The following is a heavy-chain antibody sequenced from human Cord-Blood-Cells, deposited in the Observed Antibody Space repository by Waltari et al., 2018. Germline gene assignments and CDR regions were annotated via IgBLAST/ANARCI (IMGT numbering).Heavy chain of an antibody. CDR3: ARDGGLAGYWYFDL. V-gene: IGHV3-53*01. Sequence: EVQLVESGGGLIQPGGSLRLSCAASGFTVSSNYMSWVRQAPGKGLEWVSVIYSGGSTYYADSVKGRFTSSRDNSKNTLYLQMTSRRAEDTAVYYCARDGGLAGYWYFDLWGRGTLVTVSS. CDR1: GFTVSSNY. CDR2: IYSGGST. J-gene: IGHJ2*01. D-gene: IGHD3-16*01.